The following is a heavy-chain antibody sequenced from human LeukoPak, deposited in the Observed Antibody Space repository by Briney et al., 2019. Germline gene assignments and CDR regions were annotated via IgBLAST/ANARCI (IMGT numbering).Heavy chain of an antibody. CDR3: ARHFRSNGDYGPPDY. V-gene: IGHV5-51*01. Sequence: GESLKISCKGSGYSITSYWIAWVRQMPGKGLEWIGIIYPGDSDTRYSPSFQGQVTISADKSISTAYLQWSSLKASDTAMYYCARHFRSNGDYGPPDYWGQGTLVTVSS. CDR1: GYSITSYW. CDR2: IYPGDSDT. D-gene: IGHD4-17*01. J-gene: IGHJ4*02.